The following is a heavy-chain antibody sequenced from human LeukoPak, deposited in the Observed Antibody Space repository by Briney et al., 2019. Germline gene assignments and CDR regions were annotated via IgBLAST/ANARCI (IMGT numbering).Heavy chain of an antibody. Sequence: PGGSLRLSCTASGFTFGDYAMSWVRQAPGKGLEWVGFIRSKAYGGTTEYAASVKGRFTISRDDSKSIAYLQMNSLKTEDTAVYYCTRDNQWLGYWGQGTLVTVSS. CDR1: GFTFGDYA. V-gene: IGHV3-49*04. J-gene: IGHJ4*02. D-gene: IGHD6-19*01. CDR3: TRDNQWLGY. CDR2: IRSKAYGGTT.